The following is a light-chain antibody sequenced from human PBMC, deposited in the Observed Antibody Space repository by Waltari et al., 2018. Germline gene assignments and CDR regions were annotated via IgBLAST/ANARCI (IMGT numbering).Light chain of an antibody. CDR2: GAS. CDR1: QSVSNNF. CDR3: QQYDSIVLT. J-gene: IGKJ4*01. Sequence: EIVLTQSPGTLSLSPGERATLSCRASQSVSNNFLNWYQQKPGQAPRLLIYGASSRATGIPDRFSGSGSRTDFTLTISRLEPEDFAVYYCQQYDSIVLTFGGGTKVEI. V-gene: IGKV3-20*01.